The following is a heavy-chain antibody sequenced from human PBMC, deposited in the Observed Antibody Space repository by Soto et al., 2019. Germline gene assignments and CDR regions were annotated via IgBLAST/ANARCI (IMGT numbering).Heavy chain of an antibody. D-gene: IGHD3-10*01. CDR1: GGSISSGGYY. CDR2: IYYSGST. J-gene: IGHJ4*02. CDR3: ARDRVSYGSGSYYYFDY. V-gene: IGHV4-31*03. Sequence: QVQLQESGPGLVKPSQTLSLTCTVSGGSISSGGYYWSWIRQHPGKGLEWIGYIYYSGSTYYNPSLRSRVTISVDTSKNQFSLKLSSVTAADTAVYCCARDRVSYGSGSYYYFDYWGQGTLVTVSS.